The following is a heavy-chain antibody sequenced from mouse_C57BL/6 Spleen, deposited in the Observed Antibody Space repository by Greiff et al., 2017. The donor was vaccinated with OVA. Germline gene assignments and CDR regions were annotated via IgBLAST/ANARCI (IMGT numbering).Heavy chain of an antibody. CDR2: INPNNGGT. V-gene: IGHV1-26*01. J-gene: IGHJ3*01. CDR3: ARGGNYYGSAWFAY. Sequence: EVQLQQSGPELVKPGASVKISCKASGYTFTDYYMNWVKQSHGKSLEWIGDINPNNGGTSYNQKFKGKATLTVDKSSSTAYMELRRLTSEDSAVYYCARGGNYYGSAWFAYWGQGTLVTVSA. D-gene: IGHD1-1*01. CDR1: GYTFTDYY.